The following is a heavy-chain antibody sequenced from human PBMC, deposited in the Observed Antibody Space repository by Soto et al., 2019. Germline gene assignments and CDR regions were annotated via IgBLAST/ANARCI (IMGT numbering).Heavy chain of an antibody. D-gene: IGHD2-15*01. CDR3: AKEGGYFSGGSCYGEYYYGMDV. J-gene: IGHJ6*02. CDR2: ISYDGSNK. Sequence: GGSLRLSCAASGFTFSSYGMHWVRQAPGKGLEWVAVISYDGSNKYYADSVKGRFTISRDNSKNTLYLQMNSLRAEDTAVYYCAKEGGYFSGGSCYGEYYYGMDVWGQGTTVTVSS. CDR1: GFTFSSYG. V-gene: IGHV3-30*18.